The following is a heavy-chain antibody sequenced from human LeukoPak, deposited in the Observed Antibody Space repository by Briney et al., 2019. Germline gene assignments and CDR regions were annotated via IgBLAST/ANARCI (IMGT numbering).Heavy chain of an antibody. CDR3: ARDPRPTILLGWFDP. CDR2: INPNSGGT. D-gene: IGHD2-15*01. J-gene: IGHJ5*02. V-gene: IGHV1-2*02. Sequence: ASVKVSCKASGYTFTGYYMHWVRQAPGQGLEWMGWINPNSGGTNYAQKFQGRVTMTRDTSISTAYMELSRLRSDDTAVYYCARDPRPTILLGWFDPWGQGTLVTVSS. CDR1: GYTFTGYY.